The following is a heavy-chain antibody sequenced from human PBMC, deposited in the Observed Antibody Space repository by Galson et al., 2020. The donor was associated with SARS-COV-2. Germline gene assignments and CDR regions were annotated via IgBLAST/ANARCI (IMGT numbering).Heavy chain of an antibody. D-gene: IGHD1-26*01. V-gene: IGHV4-30-4*01. CDR1: GASVSSGDYY. J-gene: IGHJ6*02. CDR2: VFETKNA. CDR3: AGFRFYFRHYYGLDV. Sequence: SQTLSLTCSVSGASVSSGDYYWIWIRQTPGKGLEYIGYVFETKNAYYVPSLRGRAAIFVDASKNQFSLRLSAVTAADTAVYYCAGFRFYFRHYYGLDVWGQGTTVTVSS.